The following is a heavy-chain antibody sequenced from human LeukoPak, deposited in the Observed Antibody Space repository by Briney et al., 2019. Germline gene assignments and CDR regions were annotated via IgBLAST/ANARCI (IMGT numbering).Heavy chain of an antibody. CDR1: GFTFSSYS. CDR3: ARIYGSGSYDGWFDP. V-gene: IGHV3-48*01. CDR2: ISSSSSTI. D-gene: IGHD3-10*01. J-gene: IGHJ5*02. Sequence: PGGSLRLSCAASGFTFSSYSMNWARQAPGKGLEWVSYISSSSSTIYYADSVKGRFTISRDNAKNSLYLQMNSLRAEDTAVYYCARIYGSGSYDGWFDPWGQGTLVTVSS.